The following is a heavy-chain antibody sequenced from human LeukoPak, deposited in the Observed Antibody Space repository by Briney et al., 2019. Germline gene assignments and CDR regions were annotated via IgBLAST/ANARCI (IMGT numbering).Heavy chain of an antibody. CDR3: ARVRKYYYDSSGYWDY. J-gene: IGHJ4*02. CDR2: IIPIFGTA. D-gene: IGHD3-22*01. Sequence: ASVKVSCKASGGTFSSYAISWVRQAPGQGLEWMGGIIPIFGTANYAQKFQGRVTITADESTSTAYMELSSLRSEDTAVYYCARVRKYYYDSSGYWDYWGQGTLVTVSS. CDR1: GGTFSSYA. V-gene: IGHV1-69*13.